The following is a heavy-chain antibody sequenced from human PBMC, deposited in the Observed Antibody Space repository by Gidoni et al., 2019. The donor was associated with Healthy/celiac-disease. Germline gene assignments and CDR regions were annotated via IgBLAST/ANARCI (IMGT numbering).Heavy chain of an antibody. D-gene: IGHD3-10*01. CDR1: GFTFSSSW. V-gene: IGHV3-7*03. CDR2: IKQDGSEK. J-gene: IGHJ6*02. Sequence: EVQLVESGGGLVPPGGSLRLSCAASGFTFSSSWISWVRQAPGKGLEWVSNIKQDGSEKYYVDSVKGRFTISRDNAKNALYLQMNGLRAEDTAVYYCARDLGYYGSGSYQRYYYYGMDVWGQGTTVTVSS. CDR3: ARDLGYYGSGSYQRYYYYGMDV.